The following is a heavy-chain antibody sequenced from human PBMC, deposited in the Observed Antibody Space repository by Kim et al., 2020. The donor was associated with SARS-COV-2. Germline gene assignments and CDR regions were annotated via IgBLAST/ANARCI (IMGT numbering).Heavy chain of an antibody. CDR3: ARDEEYYDSSGYYFGGIDY. J-gene: IGHJ4*02. V-gene: IGHV3-11*06. Sequence: GRFTISRDNAKNSLYLQMNSLRAEDTAVYYCARDEEYYDSSGYYFGGIDYWGQGTLVTVSS. D-gene: IGHD3-22*01.